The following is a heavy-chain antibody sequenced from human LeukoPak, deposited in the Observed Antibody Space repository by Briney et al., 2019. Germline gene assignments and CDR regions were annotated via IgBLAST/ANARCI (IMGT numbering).Heavy chain of an antibody. V-gene: IGHV1-69*04. CDR2: IIPILGIA. D-gene: IGHD3/OR15-3a*01. Sequence: ASVKVSCKASGGTFSSYAISWVRQAPGQGLEWMGRIIPILGIANYAQKFQGRVTITADKSTSTAYMELSSLRSEDTAVHYCARDETGILDWESYYYGMDVWGQGTTVTVSS. J-gene: IGHJ6*02. CDR1: GGTFSSYA. CDR3: ARDETGILDWESYYYGMDV.